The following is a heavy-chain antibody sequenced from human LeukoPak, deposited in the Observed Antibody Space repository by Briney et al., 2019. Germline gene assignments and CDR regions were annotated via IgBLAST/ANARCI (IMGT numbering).Heavy chain of an antibody. CDR2: TYYRSKWYN. D-gene: IGHD2-21*01. CDR1: GDSVSSNSAA. J-gene: IGHJ3*02. V-gene: IGHV6-1*01. CDR3: CHSLSGRTGAFDI. Sequence: QSGPGLVKPSQTLSLTCAISGDSVSSNSAAWNWIRQSPSRGLEWLGRTYYRSKWYNDYVVSVKSRLTINPDTSKNQFSLQLDSVTPEDTAVYYCCHSLSGRTGAFDIWGRGTVVTVSS.